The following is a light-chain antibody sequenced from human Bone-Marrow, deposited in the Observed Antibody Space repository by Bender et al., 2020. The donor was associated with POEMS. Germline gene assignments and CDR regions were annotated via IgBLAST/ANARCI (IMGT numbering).Light chain of an antibody. V-gene: IGLV3-21*02. CDR3: SAWDDSLSGWV. CDR2: DDS. CDR1: NIVRYS. Sequence: SYVLTQPPSVSVAPGQTARITCGGDNIVRYSVHWYQKRAGQGPLLVVYDDSDRPSGIPDRCSASKSGTSAYLGISELQYEDEALDYCSAWDDSLSGWVFGGGTKLTVL. J-gene: IGLJ3*02.